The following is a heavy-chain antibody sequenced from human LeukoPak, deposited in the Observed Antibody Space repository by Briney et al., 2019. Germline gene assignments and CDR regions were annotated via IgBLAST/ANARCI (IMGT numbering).Heavy chain of an antibody. D-gene: IGHD2-15*01. CDR2: ISSSSSYI. Sequence: PGGSLRLSCAASGFTFSSYSMNWVRQAPGKGLEWVSSISSSSSYIYYADSVKGRFTISRDNAKNSLYLQMNSLRAEDTAVYYCARELYCSGGSCYSEEDVDYWGQGTLVTVSS. V-gene: IGHV3-21*01. J-gene: IGHJ4*02. CDR1: GFTFSSYS. CDR3: ARELYCSGGSCYSEEDVDY.